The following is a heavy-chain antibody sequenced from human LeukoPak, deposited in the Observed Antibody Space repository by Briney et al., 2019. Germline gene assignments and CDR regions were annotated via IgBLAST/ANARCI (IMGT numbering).Heavy chain of an antibody. CDR2: INHSGST. V-gene: IGHV4-34*01. CDR3: ARDSYSSLYSHAFDI. J-gene: IGHJ3*02. Sequence: SETLSLTCAVYGGSFSGYYWSWLRQPPGKGLEWLGEINHSGSTNYNPSLKSRVTISVDTSKNQFSLKLSSVTAADTAVYYCARDSYSSLYSHAFDIWGQGTMVTVSS. D-gene: IGHD6-6*01. CDR1: GGSFSGYY.